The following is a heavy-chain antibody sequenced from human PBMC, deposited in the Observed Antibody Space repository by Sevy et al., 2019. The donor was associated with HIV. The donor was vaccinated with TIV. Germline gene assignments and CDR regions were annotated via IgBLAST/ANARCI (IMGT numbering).Heavy chain of an antibody. D-gene: IGHD2-15*01. CDR2: ISYDGSNK. Sequence: GGSLRLSCAASGFTFSSYAMHWVRQAPGKGLEWVAVISYDGSNKYYADSVKGRFTISRDNSKNTRYLQMNSLRAEDTAVYYCARGGPSVAVIDYYYYMDVWGKGTTVTVSS. CDR1: GFTFSSYA. CDR3: ARGGPSVAVIDYYYYMDV. J-gene: IGHJ6*03. V-gene: IGHV3-30-3*01.